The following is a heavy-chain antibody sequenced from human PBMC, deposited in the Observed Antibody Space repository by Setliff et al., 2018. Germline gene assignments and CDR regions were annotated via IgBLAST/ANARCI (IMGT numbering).Heavy chain of an antibody. V-gene: IGHV1-69-2*01. D-gene: IGHD1-1*01. CDR2: VDPEDGET. J-gene: IGHJ4*02. Sequence: ASVKVSCKASGYTFTDYYMHWVQQAPGKGLEWMGRVDPEDGETIYAEKFQGRVTITADTSTDTAYMEMSSLRFEDTAVYYCAIDYGPTGTPYHWGQGTPVTVSS. CDR3: AIDYGPTGTPYH. CDR1: GYTFTDYY.